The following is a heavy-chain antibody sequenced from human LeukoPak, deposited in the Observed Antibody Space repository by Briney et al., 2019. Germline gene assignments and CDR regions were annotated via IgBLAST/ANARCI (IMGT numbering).Heavy chain of an antibody. CDR1: GFTFSSYG. V-gene: IGHV3-33*06. CDR3: AKVGYVAAAGHFDY. CDR2: IWYDGSNK. Sequence: GGSLRLSCAASGFTFSSYGMHWVRQAPGKGLEWVAVIWYDGSNKYYADSVKGRFTISRDNSKNTLYLQMSSLRAEDTAVYYCAKVGYVAAAGHFDYWGQGTLVTVSS. D-gene: IGHD6-13*01. J-gene: IGHJ4*02.